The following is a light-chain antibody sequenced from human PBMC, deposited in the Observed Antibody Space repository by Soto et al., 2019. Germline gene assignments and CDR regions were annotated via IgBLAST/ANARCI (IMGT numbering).Light chain of an antibody. J-gene: IGKJ1*01. V-gene: IGKV3-20*01. CDR1: QSVSSSY. Sequence: EIVLTQSPGTLSLSPGERATLSCRASQSVSSSYLAWYQQKPGQAPRLLIYGASSRATGIPDRFSGSGSGTDFTLTISRLEPEDFAVYYCHQYGSLPVVAFSQGTKGELK. CDR2: GAS. CDR3: HQYGSLPVVA.